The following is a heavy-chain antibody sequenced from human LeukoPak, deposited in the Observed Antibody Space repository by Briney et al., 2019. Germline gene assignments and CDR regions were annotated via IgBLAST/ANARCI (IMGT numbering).Heavy chain of an antibody. D-gene: IGHD6-13*01. V-gene: IGHV4-31*03. CDR2: IYYSGST. CDR3: AGFSSSSWYGDY. J-gene: IGHJ4*02. Sequence: SETLSLTCTVSGGSISSGGYYWSWIRQHPGKGLEWIGYIYYSGSTYYNPSLKSRVTISVDTSKNQFSLKLSSVTAADTAVYYCAGFSSSSWYGDYWGQGTLVTVSS. CDR1: GGSISSGGYY.